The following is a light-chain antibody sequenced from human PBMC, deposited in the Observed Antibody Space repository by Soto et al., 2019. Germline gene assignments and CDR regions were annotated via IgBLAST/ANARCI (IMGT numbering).Light chain of an antibody. CDR1: QSVRGN. V-gene: IGKV3D-15*01. CDR2: GAS. Sequence: EIVMTQSPGTLSLSPGERATLSCRASQSVRGNYIAWYQQKPGQAPRLLISGASNRATGIPDRFSGSGSGTDFTLTISSLQSGDFAVYYCQQYNKWPLTFGGGTKVEI. CDR3: QQYNKWPLT. J-gene: IGKJ4*01.